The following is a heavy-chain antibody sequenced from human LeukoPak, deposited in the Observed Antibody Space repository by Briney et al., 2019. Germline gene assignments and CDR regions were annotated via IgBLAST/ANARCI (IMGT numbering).Heavy chain of an antibody. J-gene: IGHJ6*02. V-gene: IGHV3-49*04. CDR1: GFTFGDYA. Sequence: PGGSLRLSCTASGFTFGDYAMSWVRQAPGKGLEWVGFIRSKAYGGTTEYAPSVKGRFTISRDDSKSIAYLQMNSLKTEGTAVYYCTRPLEMATIKGYGWDYSYGMDVWGQGTTVTVSS. D-gene: IGHD5-24*01. CDR2: IRSKAYGGTT. CDR3: TRPLEMATIKGYGWDYSYGMDV.